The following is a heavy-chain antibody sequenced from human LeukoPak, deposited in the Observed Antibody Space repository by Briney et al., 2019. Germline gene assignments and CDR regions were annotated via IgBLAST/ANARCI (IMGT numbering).Heavy chain of an antibody. CDR3: AKVAPERAFDY. V-gene: IGHV3-66*01. J-gene: IGHJ4*02. CDR2: IYSGGST. CDR1: GFTVSSNY. D-gene: IGHD1-1*01. Sequence: SGGSLRLSCAASGFTVSSNYMSWVRQAPGKGLEWVSVIYSGGSTYYADSVKVRFTISRDNSKNTLYLQMNSLRAEDTAVYYCAKVAPERAFDYWGQGTLVTVSS.